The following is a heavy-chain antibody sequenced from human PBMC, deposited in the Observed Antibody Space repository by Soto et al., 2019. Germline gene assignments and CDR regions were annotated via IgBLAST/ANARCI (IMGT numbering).Heavy chain of an antibody. CDR3: ARGTTRIRGLFDY. J-gene: IGHJ4*02. V-gene: IGHV4-4*02. CDR2: IYHREST. D-gene: IGHD1-1*01. CDR1: GGSMYTPHW. Sequence: QVQLQESGPGLVKPSGTLSLTCAVSGGSMYTPHWLTWVRQTPGKGLQWIGEIYHRESTNYNPSLKSRVTISVDKSKNQFSLNLTSVTAADTAMYYCARGTTRIRGLFDYWAQGILVTVSS.